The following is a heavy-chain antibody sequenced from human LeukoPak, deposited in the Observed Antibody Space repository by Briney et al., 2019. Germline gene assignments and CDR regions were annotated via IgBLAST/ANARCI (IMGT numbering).Heavy chain of an antibody. Sequence: PGRSLRLSCAASGLTFRSYGIHCVRQAPGKGLEWVAIISYDGSNKYYVDSVKGRFTISRDTSKNTLYLQMNSLRAEDTAVYYCARAGYSRGWYRGLDVWAKGPRSPSP. CDR2: ISYDGSNK. CDR3: ARAGYSRGWYRGLDV. D-gene: IGHD6-19*01. CDR1: GLTFRSYG. V-gene: IGHV3-30-3*01. J-gene: IGHJ6*02.